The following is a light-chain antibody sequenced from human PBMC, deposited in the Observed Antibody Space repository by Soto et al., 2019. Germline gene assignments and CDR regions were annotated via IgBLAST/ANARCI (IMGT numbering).Light chain of an antibody. CDR1: QGISSY. J-gene: IGKJ1*01. Sequence: AIRMTQSPSSISASTGDRVTITCRASQGISSYLAWYQQKPGKAPKLLIYAASTLQSGVPSRFSGSGSGTDFTLTISCLQSEDFATYYCQQYYSYSTFGQGTKVDIK. V-gene: IGKV1-8*01. CDR3: QQYYSYST. CDR2: AAS.